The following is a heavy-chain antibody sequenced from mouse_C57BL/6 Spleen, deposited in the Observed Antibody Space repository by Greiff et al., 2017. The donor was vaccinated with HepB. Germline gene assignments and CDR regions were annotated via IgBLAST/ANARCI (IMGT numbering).Heavy chain of an antibody. CDR2: ISYDGSN. V-gene: IGHV3-6*01. CDR1: GYSITSGYY. D-gene: IGHD2-4*01. Sequence: EVQLVESGPGLVKPSQSLSLTCSVTGYSITSGYYWNWIRQFPGNKLEWMGYISYDGSNNYNPSLKNRISITRDTSKNQFFLKLNSVTTEDTATYYCARIYYEVYWGQGTTLTVSS. J-gene: IGHJ2*01. CDR3: ARIYYEVY.